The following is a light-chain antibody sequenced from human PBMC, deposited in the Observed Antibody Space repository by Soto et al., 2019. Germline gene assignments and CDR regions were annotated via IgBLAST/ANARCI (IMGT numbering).Light chain of an antibody. J-gene: IGLJ2*01. V-gene: IGLV2-8*01. CDR2: EVS. CDR1: SSDVGGYNY. Sequence: QSALTQPPSASGSPEQSVTISCTGTSSDVGGYNYVSWYQQHPGKAPKLMIYEVSKRPSGVPDRFSGSKSGNTASLTVSGLQAEDEADYYCSSYAGSNAVVFGGGTKVTVL. CDR3: SSYAGSNAVV.